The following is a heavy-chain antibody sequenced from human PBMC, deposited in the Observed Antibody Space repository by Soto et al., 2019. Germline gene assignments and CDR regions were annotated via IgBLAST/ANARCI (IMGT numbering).Heavy chain of an antibody. CDR3: ARSMVRGAIGAFDA. J-gene: IGHJ3*01. CDR1: GGSISSGTSY. V-gene: IGHV4-30-4*01. D-gene: IGHD3-10*01. Sequence: QVQLQESGPGLVEPSQTLSLTCTVSGGSISSGTSYWTWIRQAPGTGLELIGYIYYSGSTFYNPSLKSRVTISIDTSKNQFSLKLSSVTAADTAVYYCARSMVRGAIGAFDAWGQGTVVTVSS. CDR2: IYYSGST.